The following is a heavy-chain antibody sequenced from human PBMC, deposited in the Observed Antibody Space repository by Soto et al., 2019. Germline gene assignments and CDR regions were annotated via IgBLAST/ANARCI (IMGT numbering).Heavy chain of an antibody. Sequence: QLQLQESGSGLVKPSQTLSLTCAVSGDSISSGDSSWNWIRQPPGKGLEWIGYIFQSGTTYYNPYLKSRLTISVDRSSNRFFLRLTSATAADTAVYFCARSTSMARQDFDSWGQGTLVIVSS. J-gene: IGHJ4*02. V-gene: IGHV4-30-2*01. CDR1: GDSISSGDSS. D-gene: IGHD5-18*01. CDR2: IFQSGTT. CDR3: ARSTSMARQDFDS.